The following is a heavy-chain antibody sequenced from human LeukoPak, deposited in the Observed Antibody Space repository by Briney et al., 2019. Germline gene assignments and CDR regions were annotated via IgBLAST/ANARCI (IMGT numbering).Heavy chain of an antibody. CDR3: ARDRSPYYDILTGYIDYYYMDV. Sequence: GRSLRLSCAASGFTFSSYAMHWVRQAPGKGLEWVAVISYDGSNKYYADSVKGRFTISRDNSKNTLYLQMNSLRDEDTAVYYCARDRSPYYDILTGYIDYYYMDVWGKGTTVTVSS. D-gene: IGHD3-9*01. J-gene: IGHJ6*03. CDR2: ISYDGSNK. CDR1: GFTFSSYA. V-gene: IGHV3-30*04.